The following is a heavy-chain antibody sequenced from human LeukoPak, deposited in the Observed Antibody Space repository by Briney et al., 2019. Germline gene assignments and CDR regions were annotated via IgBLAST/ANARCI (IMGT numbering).Heavy chain of an antibody. CDR3: ARDGLWFGELLPTDY. Sequence: ASVKVSGKASGYTFTGYYMHWVRQAPGQGLEWMGWINPNSGGTNYAQKFQGRVTMTRDTSISTAYMELSRLRSDDTAVYYCARDGLWFGELLPTDYWGQGTLVTVSS. CDR2: INPNSGGT. D-gene: IGHD3-10*01. CDR1: GYTFTGYY. V-gene: IGHV1-2*02. J-gene: IGHJ4*02.